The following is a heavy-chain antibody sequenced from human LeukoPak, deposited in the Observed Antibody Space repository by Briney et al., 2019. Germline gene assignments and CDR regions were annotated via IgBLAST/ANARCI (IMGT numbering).Heavy chain of an antibody. J-gene: IGHJ5*02. V-gene: IGHV4-4*07. CDR1: GGSISSYY. CDR2: IYTSGST. D-gene: IGHD6-19*01. CDR3: ARDSVIRGLVGVNWFDP. Sequence: SGTLSLTCTVSGGSISSYYWSWIRQPAGKGLEWIGRIYTSGSTNYNPSLKSRVTMSVDTSKNQFSLELSSVTAADTAVYYCARDSVIRGLVGVNWFDPWGQGTLVTVSS.